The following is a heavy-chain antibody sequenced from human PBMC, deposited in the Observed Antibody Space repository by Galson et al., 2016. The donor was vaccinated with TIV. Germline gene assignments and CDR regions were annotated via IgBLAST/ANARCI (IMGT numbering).Heavy chain of an antibody. V-gene: IGHV3-48*04. D-gene: IGHD2-2*01. CDR3: ARDCSSSNCYTDPIYLDS. CDR2: ISSGRSSTI. Sequence: SLRLSCAASGFTFSGYSMDWVRQAPGKGLEWLSYISSGRSSTIHYADSVKGRFTISRDNAKNSLYLQMNGLRVEDTAVYYCARDCSSSNCYTDPIYLDSWGQGVLVTVSS. J-gene: IGHJ4*02. CDR1: GFTFSGYS.